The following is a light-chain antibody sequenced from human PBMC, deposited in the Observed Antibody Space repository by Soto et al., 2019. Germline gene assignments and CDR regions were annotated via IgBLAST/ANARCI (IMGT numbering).Light chain of an antibody. Sequence: EIVLRQSPATLSLSPGERATLSCRASQSFGNNLAWYQQKPGQPPRLLIYGAFNRAAGIPARFSGSGSGTDFTLTISSLEPEDSAVYYCQQRNIWPPVTFGQGTRLEVK. CDR2: GAF. CDR1: QSFGNN. V-gene: IGKV3-11*01. CDR3: QQRNIWPPVT. J-gene: IGKJ5*01.